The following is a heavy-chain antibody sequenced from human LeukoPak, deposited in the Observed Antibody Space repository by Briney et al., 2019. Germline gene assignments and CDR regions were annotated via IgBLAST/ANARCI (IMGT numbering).Heavy chain of an antibody. CDR1: GYTFADYY. J-gene: IGHJ4*02. CDR3: ARSKRRGDLLDY. CDR2: INPKTNGT. V-gene: IGHV1-2*02. Sequence: ASVKLSCKASGYTFADYYVHWVRQALGQGLEWMGWINPKTNGTNFALKFLGRVTMTRDTPISTAYMELTSLRSDDTALYYCARSKRRGDLLDYWGQGILVTVSS. D-gene: IGHD2-21*02.